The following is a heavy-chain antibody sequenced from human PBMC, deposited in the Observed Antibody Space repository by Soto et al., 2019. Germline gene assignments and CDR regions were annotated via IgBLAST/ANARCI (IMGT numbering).Heavy chain of an antibody. D-gene: IGHD6-19*01. Sequence: TSETLSLTCTVSGGSISSYYWSWIRQPPGKGLEWIGYIYYSGSTNYKPSLKSRVTISVDTSKNQLSLKLSSVTAADTAVYYCARHASGWYSRFDYWGQGTLVTVSS. CDR1: GGSISSYY. CDR2: IYYSGST. CDR3: ARHASGWYSRFDY. J-gene: IGHJ4*02. V-gene: IGHV4-59*08.